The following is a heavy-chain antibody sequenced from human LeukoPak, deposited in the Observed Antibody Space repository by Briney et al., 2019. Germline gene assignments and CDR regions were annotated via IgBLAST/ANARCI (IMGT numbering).Heavy chain of an antibody. D-gene: IGHD6-13*01. CDR2: INPDGRST. CDR1: GFTFSGYW. Sequence: GGSLRLSCAASGFTFSGYWMHWVRHAPGKGLVWVSRINPDGRSTTYADSVKGRFTISRDNAKNTLYLQMNSLRVEDTAVYYCARGRITSSWYYFDYWGQGTLVTVSS. CDR3: ARGRITSSWYYFDY. V-gene: IGHV3-74*01. J-gene: IGHJ4*02.